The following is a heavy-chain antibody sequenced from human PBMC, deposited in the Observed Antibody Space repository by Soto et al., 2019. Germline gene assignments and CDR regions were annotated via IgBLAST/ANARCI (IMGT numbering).Heavy chain of an antibody. Sequence: PSENLSLTCAVSGGPISRGGYSWSWVRRPPGNGLEWIGYIYHSGSTYYNPSLKSRVTISVDRSKNQFSLKLSSVTAADTAVYYCATVRGYSSGMDVWGQGTTVTVSS. D-gene: IGHD5-18*01. J-gene: IGHJ6*02. CDR2: IYHSGST. V-gene: IGHV4-30-2*01. CDR3: ATVRGYSSGMDV. CDR1: GGPISRGGYS.